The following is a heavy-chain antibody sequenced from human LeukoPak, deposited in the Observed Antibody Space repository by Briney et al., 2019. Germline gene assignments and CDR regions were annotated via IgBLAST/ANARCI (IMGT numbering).Heavy chain of an antibody. V-gene: IGHV3-21*01. CDR2: ISSSSSYI. CDR3: AREQWLVRPIDY. D-gene: IGHD6-19*01. CDR1: GFTFSSYS. J-gene: IGHJ4*02. Sequence: GGSLRLSCAASGFTFSSYSMNWVRQAPGKGLEWVSSISSSSSYIYYADSVKGRFTISRDNAKNSLYLQMNSLRAEDTAVYYCAREQWLVRPIDYWGQGTLVTVSS.